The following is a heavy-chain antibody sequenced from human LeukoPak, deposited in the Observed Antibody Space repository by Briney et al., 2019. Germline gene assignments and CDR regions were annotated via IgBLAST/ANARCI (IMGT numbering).Heavy chain of an antibody. CDR1: GFTFDNYA. Sequence: PGRSLRLSCAASGFTFDNYAMHWVRQAPGKGLEWVSGIAWNSGNTGFADSVKGRFTISRDNAENSLSLQMNSLTPEDTAFYFCAKDMNSYSSGSSYNPWGPFDSWGQGTLVTVSS. D-gene: IGHD3-10*01. J-gene: IGHJ4*02. V-gene: IGHV3-9*01. CDR3: AKDMNSYSSGSSYNPWGPFDS. CDR2: IAWNSGNT.